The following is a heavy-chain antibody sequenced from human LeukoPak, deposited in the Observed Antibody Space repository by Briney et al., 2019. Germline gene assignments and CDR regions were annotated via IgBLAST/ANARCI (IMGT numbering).Heavy chain of an antibody. CDR1: ESIFNSYA. D-gene: IGHD2/OR15-2a*01. Sequence: GGSLRLSCAASESIFNSYAMSWVRQAPGKGLEWVSTISDIGLSTYYADSVKGRLTISRDNSKNTLSLLLSSLRADDTAIYYCARISLRAFDVWGQGTTVTVSS. J-gene: IGHJ3*01. V-gene: IGHV3-23*01. CDR2: ISDIGLST. CDR3: ARISLRAFDV.